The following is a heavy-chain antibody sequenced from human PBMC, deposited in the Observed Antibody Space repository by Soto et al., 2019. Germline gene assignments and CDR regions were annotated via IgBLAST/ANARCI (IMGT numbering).Heavy chain of an antibody. Sequence: GASVKVSCKASGGTFSSYTISWVRQAPGQGLEWMGRIIPILGIANYAQKFQGRVTITADKSTSTAYMELSSLRSEDTAVYYCARDGVPAAMHWFDPWGQGTLVTVSS. V-gene: IGHV1-69*04. CDR2: IIPILGIA. CDR3: ARDGVPAAMHWFDP. J-gene: IGHJ5*02. CDR1: GGTFSSYT. D-gene: IGHD2-2*01.